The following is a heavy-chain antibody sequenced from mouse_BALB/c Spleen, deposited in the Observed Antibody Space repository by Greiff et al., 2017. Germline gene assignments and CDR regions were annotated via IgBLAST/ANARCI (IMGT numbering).Heavy chain of an antibody. CDR2: ISNGGGST. CDR3: PRQGLRAYFDY. Sequence: EVMLVESGGGLVQPGGSLKLSCAASGFTFSSYTMSWVRQTPEKRLEWVAYISNGGGSTYYPDTVKGRFTISRDNAKNTLYLQMSSLKSEDTAMYYCPRQGLRAYFDYWGQGTTLTVSS. J-gene: IGHJ2*01. D-gene: IGHD3-1*01. V-gene: IGHV5-12-2*01. CDR1: GFTFSSYT.